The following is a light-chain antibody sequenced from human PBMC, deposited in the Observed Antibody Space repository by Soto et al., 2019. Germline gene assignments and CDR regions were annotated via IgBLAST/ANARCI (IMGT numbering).Light chain of an antibody. CDR3: HQSSSTPLT. V-gene: IGKV1-39*01. J-gene: IGKJ4*01. CDR2: DAS. Sequence: DVQMTQSPSSLSASVGDSVTITGRASQSVFNHLSWFQQRPGKGPKLLIYDASSLHAGVPSRFSGSGYGTDFTLTISTVQPEDSAIYYCHQSSSTPLTFGGGTRVELK. CDR1: QSVFNH.